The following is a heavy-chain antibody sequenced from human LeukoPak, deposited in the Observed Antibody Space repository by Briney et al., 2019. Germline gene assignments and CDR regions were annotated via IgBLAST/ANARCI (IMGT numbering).Heavy chain of an antibody. CDR2: ISDSSSYT. D-gene: IGHD6-13*01. Sequence: GGSLRLSCAASGLTFSSYSMNWVRQAPGKGQEWVSYISDSSSYTYYADSVKGRFTISRDNAKNSLYLQMNSLRAEDTAVYYCASGDSSSYYFYFDYWGQGTLVTVSS. V-gene: IGHV3-21*01. J-gene: IGHJ4*02. CDR3: ASGDSSSYYFYFDY. CDR1: GLTFSSYS.